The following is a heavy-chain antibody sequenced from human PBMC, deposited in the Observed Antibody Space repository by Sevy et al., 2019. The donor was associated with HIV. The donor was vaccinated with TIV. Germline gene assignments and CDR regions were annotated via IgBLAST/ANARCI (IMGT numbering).Heavy chain of an antibody. CDR2: ISYDGFNK. CDR1: GFTFSTYA. V-gene: IGHV3-30*09. J-gene: IGHJ4*02. D-gene: IGHD2-21*01. Sequence: GGSLRLSCAGSGFTFSTYAMYWVRQTPGRGLEWVSTISYDGFNKYYRDSVKGRFAISRDNSKNTQYLQMNSLRVEDTAVYYCVIPFSGGGGGYWGQGTLVTVS. CDR3: VIPFSGGGGGY.